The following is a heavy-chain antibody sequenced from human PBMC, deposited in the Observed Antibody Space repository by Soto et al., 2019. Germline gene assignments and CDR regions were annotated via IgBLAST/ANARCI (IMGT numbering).Heavy chain of an antibody. CDR2: IYYSGSA. CDR1: GDSVTSVSDY. V-gene: IGHV4-61*01. Sequence: PSETLSLTCTVSGDSVTSVSDYWSWIRQPPGKGLEWIGYIYYSGSADYNPSLGSRVTISIDTSKNQFSLQLTSVTAADTAVYYCARGVGFGYDYYHRDLWGQGTTVTVSS. D-gene: IGHD5-18*01. CDR3: ARGVGFGYDYYHRDL. J-gene: IGHJ6*02.